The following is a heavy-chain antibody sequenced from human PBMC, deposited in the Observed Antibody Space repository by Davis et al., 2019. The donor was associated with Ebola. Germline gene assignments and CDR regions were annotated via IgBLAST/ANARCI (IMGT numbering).Heavy chain of an antibody. Sequence: ASVKVSCKVSGYTLTELSMHWVRQAPGKGLEWMGGFDPEDGETIYAQNFQGRVTMTEDTSTDTAYMELRSLRSEDTAVYYCATQSPRITMVQGVIITRSSYGMDVWGQGTTVTVSS. CDR2: FDPEDGET. D-gene: IGHD3-10*01. J-gene: IGHJ6*02. CDR3: ATQSPRITMVQGVIITRSSYGMDV. CDR1: GYTLTELS. V-gene: IGHV1-24*01.